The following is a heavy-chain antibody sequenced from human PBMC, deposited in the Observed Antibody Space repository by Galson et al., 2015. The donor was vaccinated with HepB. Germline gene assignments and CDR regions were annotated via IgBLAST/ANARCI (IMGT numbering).Heavy chain of an antibody. CDR1: GFTFSNYG. CDR2: ASKTVPTT. V-gene: IGHV3-23*01. Sequence: SLRLSCAASGFTFSNYGMSWVRQAPGKGLEWVSTASKTVPTTYYADSVRGRFTIPRDNSRNMVYLQMNSLRDEDTAVYYCAKRDTISQYFFDYWGQGILVTVSS. J-gene: IGHJ4*02. D-gene: IGHD3-3*02. CDR3: AKRDTISQYFFDY.